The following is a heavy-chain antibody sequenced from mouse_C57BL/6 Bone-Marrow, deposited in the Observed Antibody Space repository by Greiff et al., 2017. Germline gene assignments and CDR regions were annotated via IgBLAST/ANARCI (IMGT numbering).Heavy chain of an antibody. J-gene: IGHJ4*01. V-gene: IGHV5-15*01. Sequence: EVTVVESGGGLVQPGGSLKLSCAASGFTFSDYGMAWVRQAPRKGPEWVAFISNLAYSIYYADTVTGRFTISRENAKNTLYLEMSSLRSEDTAMYYCARRGYGPYYAMDYWGQGTSVTVSS. CDR1: GFTFSDYG. CDR2: ISNLAYSI. CDR3: ARRGYGPYYAMDY. D-gene: IGHD2-2*01.